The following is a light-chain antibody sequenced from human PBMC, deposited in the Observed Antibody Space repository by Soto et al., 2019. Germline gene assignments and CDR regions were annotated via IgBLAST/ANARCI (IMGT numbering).Light chain of an antibody. CDR2: SQN. J-gene: IGLJ2*01. V-gene: IGLV1-47*02. Sequence: QSVLTQPPSASGTPGQRVAISCSGSRSNIGNNHVYWYHQLPGTAPKLLIYSQNQRPAGVPARVSGSKTGTSASLAISALRSEDEAAYYCASWDDTLSFPVFGGGTKLTVL. CDR3: ASWDDTLSFPV. CDR1: RSNIGNNH.